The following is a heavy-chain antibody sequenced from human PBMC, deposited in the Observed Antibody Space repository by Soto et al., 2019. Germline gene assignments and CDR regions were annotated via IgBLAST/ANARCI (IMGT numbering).Heavy chain of an antibody. CDR1: GYTFTGYY. CDR2: INPNSGGT. J-gene: IGHJ4*02. Sequence: GASVKVSCKASGYTFTGYYMHWVRQAPGQVLEWMGWINPNSGGTNYAQKFQGWVTMTRDTSISTAYMELSRLRSDDTAVYYCARGYSSGWQTQKRVFDYWGQGTLVTVSS. CDR3: ARGYSSGWQTQKRVFDY. D-gene: IGHD6-19*01. V-gene: IGHV1-2*04.